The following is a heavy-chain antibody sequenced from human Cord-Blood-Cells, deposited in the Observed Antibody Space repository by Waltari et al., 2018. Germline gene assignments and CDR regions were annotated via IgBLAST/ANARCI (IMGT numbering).Heavy chain of an antibody. CDR1: GYSFTSYW. CDR3: ARHSEYYDSSGYYLTWFDP. Sequence: EVQLVQSGAEVKKPGESLKISCKGSGYSFTSYWIGWVRQMPGKGLEWMGIIDPGDSDTRYSPDFQGQVTISADKSISTAYLQWSSLKASDTAMYYCARHSEYYDSSGYYLTWFDPWGQGTLVTVSS. V-gene: IGHV5-51*01. D-gene: IGHD3-22*01. J-gene: IGHJ5*02. CDR2: IDPGDSDT.